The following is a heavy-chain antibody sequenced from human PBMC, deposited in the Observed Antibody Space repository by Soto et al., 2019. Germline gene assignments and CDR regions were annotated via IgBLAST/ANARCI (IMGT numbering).Heavy chain of an antibody. CDR2: INHSGST. J-gene: IGHJ6*02. CDR1: GGSFSGYY. CDR3: ARDRYGNYYHYGMDV. Sequence: SETLSLTCAVYGGSFSGYYWSWIRQPPGKGLEWIGEINHSGSTNYNPSLKSRVTISVDMSKKQFYLKVSSVIAADTAVYCCARDRYGNYYHYGMDVWGQGTTVTVSS. D-gene: IGHD5-18*01. V-gene: IGHV4-34*01.